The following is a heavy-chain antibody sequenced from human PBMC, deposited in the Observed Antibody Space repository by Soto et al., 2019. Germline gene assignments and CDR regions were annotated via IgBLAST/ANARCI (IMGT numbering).Heavy chain of an antibody. CDR2: LNDSGST. V-gene: IGHV4-34*01. J-gene: IGHJ1*01. Sequence: QVQLQQWGAGLLKPSETLSLTCAVYGGSFSGYYCSWIRQPPGKGLEWIGELNDSGSTNYNASLKSRVSISVDTSKNQFSLKLSSVTAADTAVYYCARGRGGVQHWGQGTLVIVSS. CDR3: ARGRGGVQH. D-gene: IGHD3-10*01. CDR1: GGSFSGYY.